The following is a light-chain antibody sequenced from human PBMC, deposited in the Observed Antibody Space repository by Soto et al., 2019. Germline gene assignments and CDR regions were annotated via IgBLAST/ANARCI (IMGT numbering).Light chain of an antibody. J-gene: IGKJ3*01. V-gene: IGKV4-1*01. CDR2: WAS. CDR1: QSVLYSSNNKNY. CDR3: KQHCSTPFT. Sequence: DIVMTQSPDSLAVSLGERSTINCKSSQSVLYSSNNKNYLAWYQQKPGQPPKLLIYWASTRESGVPDRFSGSGCGTDFTLTISSLQAEDVAVYYCKQHCSTPFTFGPGTKVDI.